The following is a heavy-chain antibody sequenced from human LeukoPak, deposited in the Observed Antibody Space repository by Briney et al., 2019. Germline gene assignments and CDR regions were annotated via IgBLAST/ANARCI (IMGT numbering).Heavy chain of an antibody. V-gene: IGHV4-59*08. CDR1: GGSISSDH. CDR3: AGMGKYYYDSSGYYPIGY. Sequence: SETLSLTCTVSGGSISSDHWNWIRQPPGKGLEWIGCIFYSGRTYYNPSLKSRVTISVDLSKGQFSLRLTSVTAADTAVYYCAGMGKYYYDSSGYYPIGYWGQGTLVTVSS. CDR2: IFYSGRT. J-gene: IGHJ4*02. D-gene: IGHD3-22*01.